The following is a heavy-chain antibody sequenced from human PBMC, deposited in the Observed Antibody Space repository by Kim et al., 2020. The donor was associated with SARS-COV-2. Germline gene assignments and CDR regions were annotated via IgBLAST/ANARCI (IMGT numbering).Heavy chain of an antibody. CDR2: MNPNSGNT. D-gene: IGHD6-6*01. CDR1: GYTFTSYD. Sequence: ASVKVSCKASGYTFTSYDIHLVRQANGQGLEWMGRMNPNSGNTCYAQKFQGRVTMTRNTSISTAYMELSSLRSEDTAVYYCARDRIAAQGAFDIWGQGTMGTLSS. V-gene: IGHV1-8*01. J-gene: IGHJ3*02. CDR3: ARDRIAAQGAFDI.